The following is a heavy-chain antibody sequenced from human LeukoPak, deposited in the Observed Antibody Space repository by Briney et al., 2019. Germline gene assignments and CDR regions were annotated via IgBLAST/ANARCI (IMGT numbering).Heavy chain of an antibody. CDR2: IWYDGSNK. CDR1: GFTFSSYG. Sequence: PGRSLRLSCAASGFTFSSYGMHWVRQAPGKGLEWVAVIWYDGSNKSYADSVKGRFTISRDNSKNTLYLQMNSLRAEDTAVYYCARDMGIVVVPAAIDYYYGMDVWGQGTTVTVSS. J-gene: IGHJ6*02. V-gene: IGHV3-33*01. CDR3: ARDMGIVVVPAAIDYYYGMDV. D-gene: IGHD2-2*03.